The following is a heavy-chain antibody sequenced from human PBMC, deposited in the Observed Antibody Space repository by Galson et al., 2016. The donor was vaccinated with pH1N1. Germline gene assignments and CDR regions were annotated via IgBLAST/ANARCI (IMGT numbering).Heavy chain of an antibody. CDR1: GGTFGSYG. J-gene: IGHJ2*01. CDR2: IIPIFSTA. CDR3: AREDYYDTDLSDWYFDL. Sequence: SVKVSCKASGGTFGSYGINWVRQAPGQGLEWMGGIIPIFSTAKYAQKFQGRVTITADESTTTAYMELSSLRYEDTAVYYCAREDYYDTDLSDWYFDLWGRGTLLTVSS. D-gene: IGHD3-22*01. V-gene: IGHV1-69*13.